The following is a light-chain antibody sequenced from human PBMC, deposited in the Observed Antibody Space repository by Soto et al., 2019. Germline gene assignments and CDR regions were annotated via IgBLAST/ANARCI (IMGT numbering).Light chain of an antibody. V-gene: IGKV3-20*01. CDR2: GAS. J-gene: IGKJ1*01. Sequence: EIVLTQSPGTLSLSPRERATLSCRASQSVSNYLAWYQRKPGQAPRLLIYGASSRATGIRDRFSGSGPGTDFTLTISRLDPEDFAVYYCHQYGGSPHTFGQGTKVAIK. CDR3: HQYGGSPHT. CDR1: QSVSNY.